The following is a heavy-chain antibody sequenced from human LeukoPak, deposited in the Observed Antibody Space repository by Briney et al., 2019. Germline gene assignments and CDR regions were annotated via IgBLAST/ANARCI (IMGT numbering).Heavy chain of an antibody. D-gene: IGHD4-11*01. J-gene: IGHJ4*02. CDR3: ARKPIGLSDYSNATYFDY. V-gene: IGHV4-34*01. Sequence: SETLSLTCAVSGGSFSGYYWSWIRQPPRKGLEWIGEINHSGSTNYNPSLKSRVTISVDTYKNQFSLPLSSVTAADTAVYYCARKPIGLSDYSNATYFDYWGQGTLVTVSS. CDR2: INHSGST. CDR1: GGSFSGYY.